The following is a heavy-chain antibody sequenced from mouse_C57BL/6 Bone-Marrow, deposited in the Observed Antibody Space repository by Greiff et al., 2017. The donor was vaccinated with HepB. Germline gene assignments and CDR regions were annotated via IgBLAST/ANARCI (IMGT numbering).Heavy chain of an antibody. Sequence: QVQLKQPGAELVKPGASVKLSCKASGYTFTSYWMHWVKQRPGRGLEWIGRIDPNSGGTKYNEKFKSKATLTVDKPSSTAYMQLSSLTSEDSAVYYCARGLPRGYYAMDYWGQGTSVTVSS. J-gene: IGHJ4*01. CDR3: ARGLPRGYYAMDY. CDR2: IDPNSGGT. V-gene: IGHV1-72*01. D-gene: IGHD2-2*01. CDR1: GYTFTSYW.